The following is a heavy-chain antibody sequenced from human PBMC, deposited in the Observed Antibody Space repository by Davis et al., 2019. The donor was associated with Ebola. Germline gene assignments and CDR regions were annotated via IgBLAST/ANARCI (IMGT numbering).Heavy chain of an antibody. V-gene: IGHV4-34*01. CDR2: INHSGST. CDR3: ANFYSSAYYYGMDV. CDR1: GGSFSGYY. Sequence: SETLSLTCAVYGGSFSGYYWSWIRQPPGKGLEWIGEINHSGSTNYNPSLKSRATISVDTSKNQFSLKLSSVTAADTAVYYCANFYSSAYYYGMDVWGQGTTVTVSS. J-gene: IGHJ6*02. D-gene: IGHD4-11*01.